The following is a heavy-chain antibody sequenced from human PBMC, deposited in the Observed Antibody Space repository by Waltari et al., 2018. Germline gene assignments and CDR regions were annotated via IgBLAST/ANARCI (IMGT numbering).Heavy chain of an antibody. CDR2: IIPIFGTA. V-gene: IGHV1-69*05. J-gene: IGHJ3*02. D-gene: IGHD1-1*01. CDR3: AREGGAKETTPSIDAFDI. Sequence: QVQLVQSGAEVKKPGSSVKVSCKASGGTFSSYAISWVRQAPGPGLEWMGGIIPIFGTANYAQKFQGRVTITTDESTSTAYMELSSLRSEDTAVYYCAREGGAKETTPSIDAFDILGQGTMVTVSS. CDR1: GGTFSSYA.